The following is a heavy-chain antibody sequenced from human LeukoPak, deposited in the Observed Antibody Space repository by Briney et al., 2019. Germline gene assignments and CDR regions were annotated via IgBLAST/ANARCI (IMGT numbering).Heavy chain of an antibody. D-gene: IGHD3-22*01. CDR1: GYSFTSYW. J-gene: IGHJ3*02. V-gene: IGHV5-51*01. CDR3: ARPYYYDSSQNDAFDI. CDR2: IYPGDSDT. Sequence: GESLKISCKGSGYSFTSYWIGWVRQMPGKGLEWMGIIYPGDSDTRYNPSFQGQVTISADKSISTAYLQWSSLKASDTAMYYCARPYYYDSSQNDAFDIWGQGTMVTVSS.